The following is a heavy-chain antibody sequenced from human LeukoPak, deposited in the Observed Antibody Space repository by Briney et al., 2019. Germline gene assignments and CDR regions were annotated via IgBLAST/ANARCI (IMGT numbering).Heavy chain of an antibody. Sequence: GGSLRLSCIASGFTLSTSWMSWVRQAPGKGLEWVANINQDSSEKLYVDSVKGRFTISRDNAKNSLYLHMNSLRAEDTAIYYCARDRLGDGYIREFDSWGQGTLVIVSS. J-gene: IGHJ4*02. CDR3: ARDRLGDGYIREFDS. D-gene: IGHD5-24*01. CDR1: GFTLSTSW. V-gene: IGHV3-7*01. CDR2: INQDSSEK.